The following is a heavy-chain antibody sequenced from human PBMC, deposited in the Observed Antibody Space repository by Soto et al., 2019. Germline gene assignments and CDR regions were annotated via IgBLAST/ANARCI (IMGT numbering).Heavy chain of an antibody. Sequence: QVQLVQSGAEVKKPGASVKVSCKASGYTFTGYYMHWVRQAPGQGLEWMGWINPNSGGTNYAQKFQGWVTMTRDTSISTAYMELSRLRSDDTAVYYCARESGYCSSTSCYPHWFDPWGQGTLVTVSS. V-gene: IGHV1-2*04. CDR3: ARESGYCSSTSCYPHWFDP. CDR1: GYTFTGYY. CDR2: INPNSGGT. D-gene: IGHD2-2*01. J-gene: IGHJ5*02.